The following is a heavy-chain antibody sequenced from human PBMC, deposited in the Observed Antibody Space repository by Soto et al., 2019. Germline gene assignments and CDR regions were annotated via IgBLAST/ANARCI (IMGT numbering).Heavy chain of an antibody. CDR1: GDSVSGNSAA. CDR2: TYYRSRWYN. Sequence: PSQTLSLTCAISGDSVSGNSAAWNWIRQSPSRGLEWLGRTYYRSRWYNDYAVSVKSRITVTPDTSKNQFSLHMNPVTPEDTAVYHWARELPYYVSSDSYLDYWGQGALVTVSS. J-gene: IGHJ4*02. V-gene: IGHV6-1*01. D-gene: IGHD3-16*01. CDR3: ARELPYYVSSDSYLDY.